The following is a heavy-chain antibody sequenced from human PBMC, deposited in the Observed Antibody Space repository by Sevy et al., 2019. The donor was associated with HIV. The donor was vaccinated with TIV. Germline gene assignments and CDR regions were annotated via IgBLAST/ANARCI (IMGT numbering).Heavy chain of an antibody. V-gene: IGHV3-7*01. CDR1: GFIFNSYW. CDR2: LKQDGSEK. J-gene: IGHJ4*02. Sequence: GGSLILSCGASGFIFNSYWMTWVRQAPGKGLEWVATLKQDGSEKYYVDSVKGRFTISRDNVKNSVHLQMSSLRVEDTAMYYCARDYSWGQGTQVTVSS. CDR3: ARDYS.